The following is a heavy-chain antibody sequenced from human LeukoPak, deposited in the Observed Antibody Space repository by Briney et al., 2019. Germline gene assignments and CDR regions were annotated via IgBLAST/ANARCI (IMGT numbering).Heavy chain of an antibody. CDR1: GASFSTYA. J-gene: IGHJ4*02. D-gene: IGHD5-12*01. CDR3: ARGRNIAAPGGGDLDY. V-gene: IGHV1-69*05. Sequence: SVKVSCKASGASFSTYAVSWVRQVPGQGLEWMGRIIPIFGTTKYAQKFQGRVTITTDESTTTGYMELSSLESEDTAVYYCARGRNIAAPGGGDLDYWGQGTLVTVPS. CDR2: IIPIFGTT.